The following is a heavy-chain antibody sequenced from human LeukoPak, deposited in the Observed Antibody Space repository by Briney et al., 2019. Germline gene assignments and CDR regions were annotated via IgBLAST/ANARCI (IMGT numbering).Heavy chain of an antibody. Sequence: SETLSLTCTVSGGSISSSSYYWGWIRQPPGKGLEWIGSIYYSGSTYYNPSLKSRVTISVDTSKNQFSLKLSSVTAADTAVYYCARGVGLGRLDYWGQGTLVTVSS. J-gene: IGHJ4*02. V-gene: IGHV4-39*07. CDR2: IYYSGST. D-gene: IGHD3/OR15-3a*01. CDR3: ARGVGLGRLDY. CDR1: GGSISSSSYY.